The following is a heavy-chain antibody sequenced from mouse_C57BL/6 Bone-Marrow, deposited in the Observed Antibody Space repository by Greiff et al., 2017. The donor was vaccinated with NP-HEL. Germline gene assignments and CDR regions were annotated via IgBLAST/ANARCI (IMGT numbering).Heavy chain of an antibody. CDR1: GYTFTSYL. D-gene: IGHD1-1*01. CDR2: IDPNSGGT. V-gene: IGHV1-72*01. CDR3: ARYYYGSSSFDY. J-gene: IGHJ2*01. Sequence: VHVKQPGAELVKPGASVKLSCKASGYTFTSYLMHWVKQRPGRGLEWIGRIDPNSGGTKYNEKFKSKATLTVDKPSSTAYMQLNSLTSEDAAVYYCARYYYGSSSFDYWGQGNTLTVSS.